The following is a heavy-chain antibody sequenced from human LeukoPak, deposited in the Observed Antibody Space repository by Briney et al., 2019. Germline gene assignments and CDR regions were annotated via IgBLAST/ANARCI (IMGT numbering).Heavy chain of an antibody. CDR1: GFTFSSYG. CDR2: ISYDGSNK. V-gene: IGHV3-30*18. D-gene: IGHD2-2*01. CDR3: AKRTYCSSTSCLDY. Sequence: PGRSLRLSCAASGFTFSSYGMHWVRQAPGKGLEWVAVISYDGSNKYYADSVKGRFTISRDNSKNTLYLQMNSLSAEDTAVYYCAKRTYCSSTSCLDYWGQGTLVTVSS. J-gene: IGHJ4*02.